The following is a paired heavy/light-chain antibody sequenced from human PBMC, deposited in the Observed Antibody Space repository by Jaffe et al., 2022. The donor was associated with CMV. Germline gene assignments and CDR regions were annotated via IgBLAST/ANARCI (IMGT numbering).Heavy chain of an antibody. Sequence: EVQLVESGGGLVQPGGSLRLSCAGSGFTFSRYWLGWVRQAPGKGLEWMANIKHDESEKYYADSVRGRFTISRDNAKNSLYLQINNLRAEDTAVYYCAGYNWNYMGREFDPWGQGTLVTVSS. CDR3: AGYNWNYMGREFDP. J-gene: IGHJ5*02. CDR1: GFTFSRYW. D-gene: IGHD1-7*01. V-gene: IGHV3-7*03. CDR2: IKHDESEK.
Light chain of an antibody. CDR1: SSDVGSHDH. CDR3: CAFGVTFVV. J-gene: IGLJ2*01. CDR2: DVT. V-gene: IGLV2-11*01. Sequence: QSALTQPRSVSGSPGQSVTISCTGTSSDVGSHDHVSWYQQYPGKAPKFIIYDVTQRPSGVPDRFSGSKSGNTASLTISGLQAEDEADYYCCAFGVTFVVFGGGTRLTVL.